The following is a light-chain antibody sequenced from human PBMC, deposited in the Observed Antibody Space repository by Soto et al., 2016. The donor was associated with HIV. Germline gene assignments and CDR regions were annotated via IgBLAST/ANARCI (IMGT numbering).Light chain of an antibody. CDR3: QQANSFPPYT. J-gene: IGKJ2*01. Sequence: DIQMTQSPSSLSASVGDRVTITCRASQGVRNDLGWYQQTPGKAPKRLIYAASSLQSGVPSRFSGSGSGTDFTLTISSLQPEDFATYYCQQANSFPPYTFGQGTKLEIK. CDR2: AAS. V-gene: IGKV1-17*01. CDR1: QGVRND.